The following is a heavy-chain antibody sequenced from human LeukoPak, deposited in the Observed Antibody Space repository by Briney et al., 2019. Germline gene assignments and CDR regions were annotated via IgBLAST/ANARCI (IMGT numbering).Heavy chain of an antibody. CDR2: ISSSSSYI. J-gene: IGHJ4*02. V-gene: IGHV3-21*01. D-gene: IGHD1-26*01. CDR3: ARDIVGARAFDY. CDR1: GFTFSSYS. Sequence: GGSLRLSCAASGFTFSSYSMNWVRQAPGKGLEWVSSISSSSSYIYYADSVKGRFTISRDNAKNSLYLQMNSLRAEDTAVYYCARDIVGARAFDYWGQGTLVTVSS.